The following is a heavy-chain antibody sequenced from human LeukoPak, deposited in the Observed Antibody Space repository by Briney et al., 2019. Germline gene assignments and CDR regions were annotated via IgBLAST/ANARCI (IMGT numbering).Heavy chain of an antibody. CDR3: ARGESITIFGVVIISNPDY. CDR2: ISAYNGNT. V-gene: IGHV1-18*01. Sequence: GASVKVSCKASGYTFTSYGISWVRQAPGQGLEWMGWISAYNGNTNYAQKLRGRVTMTTDTSTSTAYMELRSLRSDDTAVYYCARGESITIFGVVIISNPDYWGQGTLVTVSS. J-gene: IGHJ4*02. CDR1: GYTFTSYG. D-gene: IGHD3-3*01.